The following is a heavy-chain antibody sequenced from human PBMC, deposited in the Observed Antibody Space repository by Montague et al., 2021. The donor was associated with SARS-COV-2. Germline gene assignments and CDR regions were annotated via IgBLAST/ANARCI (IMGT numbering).Heavy chain of an antibody. CDR1: GGSITSENW. Sequence: SETLSLTCAVSGGSITSENWWSWVRQPPGKGLEWIAETHQWGGTNYNPSLRGRVTILLDNSKNQFSLMLTSVTAADTAMYYCASHFVWQQLSTWGQGTLVSVSS. V-gene: IGHV4-4*02. J-gene: IGHJ4*02. CDR2: THQWGGT. D-gene: IGHD6-13*01. CDR3: ASHFVWQQLST.